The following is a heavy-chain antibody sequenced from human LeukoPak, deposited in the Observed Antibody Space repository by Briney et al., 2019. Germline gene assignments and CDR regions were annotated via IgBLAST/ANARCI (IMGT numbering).Heavy chain of an antibody. CDR1: GYSFTAYY. CDR3: ARGDYYDSSALLRY. V-gene: IGHV1-2*02. CDR2: ISPNSGGT. J-gene: IGHJ4*02. D-gene: IGHD3-22*01. Sequence: ASVTVSFKASGYSFTAYYIHWVRQAPGQGLEWMGWISPNSGGTIYAQKFQGRVTITRDRSISTAYMELSRLRSDDTAVYYCARGDYYDSSALLRYWGQGTLVTVSS.